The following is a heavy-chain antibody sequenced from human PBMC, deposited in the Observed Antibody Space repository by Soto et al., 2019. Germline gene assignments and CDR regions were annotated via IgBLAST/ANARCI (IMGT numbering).Heavy chain of an antibody. D-gene: IGHD5-18*01. CDR2: IYDSGST. J-gene: IGHJ5*02. CDR1: GGSINSYY. Sequence: QVQLQESGPGLVKPSETLSLTCTVSGGSINSYYWSWIRQPPGKGLEWIGYIYDSGSTNYNPSLKSRVTMSVDTSKNQFSLKLSSVTAADTAVYYCARWGVDTAMVTEWFDPWGQGTLVTVSS. V-gene: IGHV4-59*08. CDR3: ARWGVDTAMVTEWFDP.